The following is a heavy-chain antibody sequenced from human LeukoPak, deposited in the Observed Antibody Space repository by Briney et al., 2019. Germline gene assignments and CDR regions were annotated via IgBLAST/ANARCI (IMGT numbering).Heavy chain of an antibody. CDR2: IYYSGST. J-gene: IGHJ4*02. D-gene: IGHD6-13*01. CDR3: AKRSSSWYFDY. Sequence: PSETLSLTCTVSGGSISSYYWSWIRQPPGKGLEWIGYIYYSGSTNYNPSLKSRVTISVDMSKNQFSLKLSSVTAADTAVYYCAKRSSSWYFDYWGQGTLVTVSS. V-gene: IGHV4-59*08. CDR1: GGSISSYY.